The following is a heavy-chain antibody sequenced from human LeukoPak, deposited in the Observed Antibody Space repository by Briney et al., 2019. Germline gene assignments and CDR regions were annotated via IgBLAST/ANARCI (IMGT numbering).Heavy chain of an antibody. Sequence: PGGSLRLSCVASGFTFSSYSMNWVRQAPGKGLEWVSSISSSSSYIYYADSVKGLFTISRDNAKNSLYLQMNSLRAEDTAVYYCARDYYGSGSYYNVYYYYGMDVWGQGTTVTVSS. J-gene: IGHJ6*02. CDR3: ARDYYGSGSYYNVYYYYGMDV. CDR1: GFTFSSYS. V-gene: IGHV3-21*01. D-gene: IGHD3-10*01. CDR2: ISSSSSYI.